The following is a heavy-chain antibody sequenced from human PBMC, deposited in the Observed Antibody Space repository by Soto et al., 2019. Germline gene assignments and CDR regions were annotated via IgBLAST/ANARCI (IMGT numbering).Heavy chain of an antibody. Sequence: PGGSLRLSCAASGFTFSSYAMHWVRQAPGKGLEWVAVISYDGSNKYYADSVKGRFTISRDNSKNTLYLQMNSLRAEDTAVYYCARERGVVVPAAMMGGYYYYGMDVWGQGTTVTVSS. CDR1: GFTFSSYA. CDR2: ISYDGSNK. J-gene: IGHJ6*02. V-gene: IGHV3-30-3*01. D-gene: IGHD2-2*01. CDR3: ARERGVVVPAAMMGGYYYYGMDV.